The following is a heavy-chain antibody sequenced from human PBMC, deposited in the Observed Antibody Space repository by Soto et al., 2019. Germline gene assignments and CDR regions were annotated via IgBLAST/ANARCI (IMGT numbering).Heavy chain of an antibody. CDR2: ISSSSSYI. CDR3: ARDKEGSGWSNWFDP. V-gene: IGHV3-21*01. CDR1: GFTFSSYS. Sequence: GGSLRLSCAASGFTFSSYSMNWVRQAPGKGLEWVSSISSSSSYIYYADSVKGRFTISRDNAKNSLYLQMNSLRAEDTAVYYCARDKEGSGWSNWFDPWGQGTLVTVSS. D-gene: IGHD6-19*01. J-gene: IGHJ5*02.